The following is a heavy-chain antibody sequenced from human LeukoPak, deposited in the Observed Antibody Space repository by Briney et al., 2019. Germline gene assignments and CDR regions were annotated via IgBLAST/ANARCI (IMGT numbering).Heavy chain of an antibody. D-gene: IGHD6-19*01. CDR1: GGTFSSYA. CDR3: ARVSKVLAVAGTSDY. V-gene: IGHV1-2*06. CDR2: INPNSGGT. Sequence: ASVKVSCKASGGTFSSYAISWVRQAPGQGLEWMGRINPNSGGTNYAQKFQGRVTMTRDTSISTAYMELSRLRSDDTAVYYCARVSKVLAVAGTSDYWGQGTLVTVSS. J-gene: IGHJ4*02.